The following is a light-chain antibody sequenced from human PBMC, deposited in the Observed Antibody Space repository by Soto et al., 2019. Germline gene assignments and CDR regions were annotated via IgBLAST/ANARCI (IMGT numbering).Light chain of an antibody. Sequence: SVLTQPPSASGTPRQKVFISCSGNSSNIGGTNYAYWYQQLPGAAPKLLMHSNNLRPSGVPERISGSKSGTSASLAISGLGSEDEAVYYCVAWDDRLGAGIFGGGTKVTAL. V-gene: IGLV1-47*02. CDR3: VAWDDRLGAGI. J-gene: IGLJ2*01. CDR2: SNN. CDR1: SSNIGGTNY.